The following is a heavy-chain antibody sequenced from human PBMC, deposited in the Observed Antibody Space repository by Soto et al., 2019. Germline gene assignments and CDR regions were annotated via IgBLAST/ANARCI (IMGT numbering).Heavy chain of an antibody. CDR1: GFTFSSYS. CDR3: ARDKPRSGYEKFDY. Sequence: EVQLVESGGGLVQPGGSLRLSCAASGFTFSSYSMNWVRQAPGKGLEWVSYINSGSSTIYYADSVKGRFTISRDNAKXXXXLXLNSLRAEDTAVYYCARDKPRSGYEKFDYWGQGTLVTVSS. J-gene: IGHJ4*02. D-gene: IGHD3-3*01. V-gene: IGHV3-48*01. CDR2: INSGSSTI.